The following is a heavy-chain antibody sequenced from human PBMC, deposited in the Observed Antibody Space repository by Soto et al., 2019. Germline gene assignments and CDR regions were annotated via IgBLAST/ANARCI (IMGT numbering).Heavy chain of an antibody. Sequence: SVKVSCKASGGTFSSYAISWVRQAPGQGLEWMGGIIPIFGTANYAQKFQGRVTITADESTSTAYMELSSLRSEDTAVYYCATGSGITETTSHYYYGMDVWGQGTTVTVSS. CDR2: IIPIFGTA. D-gene: IGHD1-7*01. CDR1: GGTFSSYA. J-gene: IGHJ6*02. CDR3: ATGSGITETTSHYYYGMDV. V-gene: IGHV1-69*13.